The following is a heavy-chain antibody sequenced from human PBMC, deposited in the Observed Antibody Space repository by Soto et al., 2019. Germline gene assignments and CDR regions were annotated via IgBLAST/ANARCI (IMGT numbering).Heavy chain of an antibody. Sequence: SETLSLTCTVSGGSVSSGSYYWSWIRQPPGKGLEWIGYIYYSGSTNYNPSLKSRVTISVDTSKNQFSLKLSSVTAADTAVYYCARDRGDGYKQLDYWGQGTLVTVSS. CDR3: ARDRGDGYKQLDY. CDR1: GGSVSSGSYY. J-gene: IGHJ4*02. CDR2: IYYSGST. V-gene: IGHV4-61*01. D-gene: IGHD3-10*01.